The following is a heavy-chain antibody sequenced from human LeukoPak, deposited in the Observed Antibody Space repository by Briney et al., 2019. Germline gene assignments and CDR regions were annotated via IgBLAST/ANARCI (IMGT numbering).Heavy chain of an antibody. V-gene: IGHV4-59*01. CDR1: GGSISSYY. D-gene: IGHD3-22*01. J-gene: IGHJ4*02. Sequence: SETLSLTCTVSGGSISSYYWSWIRQPPGKGLEGIGFIFYSGTTNYNPSLKSRVTISVDTSKNQFSLKLSSVTAADTAVYYCARGGWNKFDYWGKGTLVTVSS. CDR3: ARGGWNKFDY. CDR2: IFYSGTT.